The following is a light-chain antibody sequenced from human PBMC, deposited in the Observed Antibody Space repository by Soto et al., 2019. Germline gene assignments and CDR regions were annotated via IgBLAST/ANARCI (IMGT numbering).Light chain of an antibody. Sequence: DVQFIQSAYFMALSGVGRVTITCLASQSISSYLNWYQQKPGKVPKLLIFAASTLQSGVPSRFSGSGSGTDFTLTISSLQPEDFATYYCQQSYSTPRTFGQGTKVDNK. J-gene: IGKJ1*01. CDR3: QQSYSTPRT. V-gene: IGKV1-39*01. CDR2: AAS. CDR1: QSISSY.